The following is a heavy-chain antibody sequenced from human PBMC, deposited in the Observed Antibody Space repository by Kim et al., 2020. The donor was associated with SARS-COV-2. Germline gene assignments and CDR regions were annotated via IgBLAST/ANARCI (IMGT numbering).Heavy chain of an antibody. CDR3: AKVPSYYYGSGSYGHFDY. CDR2: ISGSGGST. Sequence: GGSLRLSCAASGFTFSSYAMSWVRQAPGKGLEWVSAISGSGGSTYYADSVKGRFTISRDNSKNTLYLQMNSLRAEDTAVYYCAKVPSYYYGSGSYGHFDYWGQGTLVTVSS. J-gene: IGHJ4*02. V-gene: IGHV3-23*01. CDR1: GFTFSSYA. D-gene: IGHD3-10*01.